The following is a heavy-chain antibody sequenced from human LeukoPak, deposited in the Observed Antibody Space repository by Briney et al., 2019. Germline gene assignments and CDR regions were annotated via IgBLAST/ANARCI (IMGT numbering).Heavy chain of an antibody. CDR3: AKEGSGWTDYYCYYMDV. Sequence: GGSLRLSCAASGFTFSSYAMSWVRQAPGKGLEWVSAVSGSGGSTYYADSVKGRFTISRDNSKNTLYLQMNSLRAEDTAVYYCAKEGSGWTDYYCYYMDVWGKGTTVTVSS. J-gene: IGHJ6*03. V-gene: IGHV3-23*01. D-gene: IGHD6-19*01. CDR1: GFTFSSYA. CDR2: VSGSGGST.